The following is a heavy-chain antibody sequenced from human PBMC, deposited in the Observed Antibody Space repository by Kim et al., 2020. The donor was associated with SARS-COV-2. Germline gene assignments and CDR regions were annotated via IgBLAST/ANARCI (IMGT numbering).Heavy chain of an antibody. CDR3: ARGGGYSGYDWFDY. V-gene: IGHV7-4-1*02. Sequence: AQGCTGRVVFSLDTSVSTAYLQISSLKAEDTAVYYCARGGGYSGYDWFDYWGQGTLVTVSS. D-gene: IGHD5-12*01. J-gene: IGHJ4*02.